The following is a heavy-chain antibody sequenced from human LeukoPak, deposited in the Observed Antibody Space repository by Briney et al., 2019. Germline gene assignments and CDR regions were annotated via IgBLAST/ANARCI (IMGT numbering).Heavy chain of an antibody. CDR2: ISWNSGSI. V-gene: IGHV3-9*03. CDR1: GFTFDDYA. Sequence: HPGRSLRLSCAASGFTFDDYAMHWVRQAPGKGLEWVSGISWNSGSIGYADSVKGRFTISRDNAKNSLYLQMNSLRAEDMALYYCAKDRGSSWYWGHFDYWGQGTLVTVSS. J-gene: IGHJ4*02. CDR3: AKDRGSSWYWGHFDY. D-gene: IGHD6-13*01.